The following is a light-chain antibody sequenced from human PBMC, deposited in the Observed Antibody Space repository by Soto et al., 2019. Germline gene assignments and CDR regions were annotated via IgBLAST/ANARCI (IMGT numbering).Light chain of an antibody. CDR2: GAS. CDR3: QQYGSTPLT. Sequence: ESVLTQSPGTLSLSPGERATLSCRASQSVITYLAWYQQKPGQAPRLLIYGASSRATGIPDRFSGSGSGTDFTLTISRLEPEDVAVYYCQQYGSTPLTLGGGTKVDIK. CDR1: QSVITY. V-gene: IGKV3-20*01. J-gene: IGKJ4*01.